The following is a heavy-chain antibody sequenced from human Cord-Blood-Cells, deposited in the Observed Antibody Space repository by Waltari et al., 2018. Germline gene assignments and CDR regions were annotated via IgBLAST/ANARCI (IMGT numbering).Heavy chain of an antibody. CDR3: ARGRFPTYSSSSYWYFDL. Sequence: QVQLVQSGAEVKKPGASVKVSCKASGYTFTSYDINWVRQATGQGLEWMGGMNPNSGNTGYAQKVQGRVTMTRNTSISTAYMELSSLRSEDTAVYYCARGRFPTYSSSSYWYFDLWGRGTLVTVSS. CDR1: GYTFTSYD. CDR2: MNPNSGNT. J-gene: IGHJ2*01. V-gene: IGHV1-8*01. D-gene: IGHD6-6*01.